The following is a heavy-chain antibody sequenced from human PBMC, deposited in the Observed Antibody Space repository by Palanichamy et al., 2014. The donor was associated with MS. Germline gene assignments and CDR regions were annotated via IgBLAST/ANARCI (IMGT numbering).Heavy chain of an antibody. Sequence: QVQLVESGGGVVQPGRSLRLSCAGSGFTFSAYGVHWVRQAPGKGLEWVAVISYDGNNKYYADSVKGRFTISRDNSKNTLYLQMNSLRAEDTAVYYCAKVGTAAGSDGAFDIWGQGTMVTVSS. D-gene: IGHD6-13*01. J-gene: IGHJ3*02. V-gene: IGHV3-30*18. CDR3: AKVGTAAGSDGAFDI. CDR1: GFTFSAYG. CDR2: ISYDGNNK.